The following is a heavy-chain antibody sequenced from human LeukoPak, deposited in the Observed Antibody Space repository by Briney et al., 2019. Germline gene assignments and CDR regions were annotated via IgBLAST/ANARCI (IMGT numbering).Heavy chain of an antibody. J-gene: IGHJ5*02. V-gene: IGHV4-34*01. CDR3: ARGPKGWFDP. Sequence: SETLSLTCAVYGGSFSGYYWSWIRQPPGKGLEWIGEINHSGSTNYNPSLKSLLTISVETSKNQFSLKLSSVAAADTAVYYCARGPKGWFDPWGQGTLVTVYS. CDR2: INHSGST. CDR1: GGSFSGYY.